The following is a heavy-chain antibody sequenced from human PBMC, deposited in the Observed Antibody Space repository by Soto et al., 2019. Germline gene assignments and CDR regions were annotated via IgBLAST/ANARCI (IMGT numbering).Heavy chain of an antibody. CDR2: IYYSGST. CDR1: GGSISSYY. V-gene: IGHV4-59*08. D-gene: IGHD3-10*01. Sequence: SETLSLTCTVSGGSISSYYWSWIRQPPGKGLEWIGYIYYSGSTNYNPPLKSRVTISVHTSKNQFSLKLCSVTAADTAVYYCARGEELYYYGSGSQNTHYYFDYWGQGTLVTVSS. J-gene: IGHJ4*02. CDR3: ARGEELYYYGSGSQNTHYYFDY.